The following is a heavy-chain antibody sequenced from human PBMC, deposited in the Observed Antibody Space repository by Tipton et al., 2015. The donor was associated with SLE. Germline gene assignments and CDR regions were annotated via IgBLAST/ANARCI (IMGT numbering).Heavy chain of an antibody. J-gene: IGHJ3*02. Sequence: SLRLSCAASGFTVSSNYMSWVRQAPGKGLEWVSSISSSSSYIYYADSVKGRFTISRDNAKNSLYLQMNSLRAEDTAVYYCATGGCSGGSCRADDAFDIWGQGTMVTVSS. CDR1: GFTVSSNY. CDR2: ISSSSSYI. D-gene: IGHD2-15*01. CDR3: ATGGCSGGSCRADDAFDI. V-gene: IGHV3-21*01.